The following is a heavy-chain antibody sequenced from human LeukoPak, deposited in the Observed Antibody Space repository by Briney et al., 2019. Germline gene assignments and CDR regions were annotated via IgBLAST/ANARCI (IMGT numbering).Heavy chain of an antibody. D-gene: IGHD1-26*01. CDR1: GFTFRSYW. J-gene: IGHJ6*03. CDR3: ARGVRSRRGDSCCLGIYYCDYYMDV. Sequence: GGSLRLSCAGSGFTFRSYWMSWVRQAPGKGLEWVADIQQDGNEEYYADSVKGRFTISRDNAKNSLYLQMNSLSAEDTAVYYFARGVRSRRGDSCCLGIYYCDYYMDVWGKGAMVTISS. CDR2: IQQDGNEE. V-gene: IGHV3-7*03.